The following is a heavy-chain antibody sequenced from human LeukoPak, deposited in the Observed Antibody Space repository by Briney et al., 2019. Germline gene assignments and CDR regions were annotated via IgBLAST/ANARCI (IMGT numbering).Heavy chain of an antibody. CDR2: INPSIDSI. D-gene: IGHD5-18*01. V-gene: IGHV1-46*01. CDR1: GYTLTTYY. J-gene: IGHJ4*02. CDR3: AREGGIQLNLPDY. Sequence: ASVKVSCKASGYTLTTYYIHWVRQAPGQGLEWMGIINPSIDSISYARKFQRRVTMTSDTSTSTVYMELSDLRSEDTAVYYCAREGGIQLNLPDYWGQGTLVTVSS.